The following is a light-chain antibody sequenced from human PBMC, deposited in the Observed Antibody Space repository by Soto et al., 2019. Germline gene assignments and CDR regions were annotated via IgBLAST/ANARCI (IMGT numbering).Light chain of an antibody. CDR3: QQYENLRLHT. CDR1: EDISNY. CDR2: DAS. J-gene: IGKJ2*01. Sequence: DIQMTQSPSSLSASVGARVTITCRANEDISNYLNWYQQKPGRAPKLLIYDASTLETGVPSRFSGSGSGTHFTFTISSLQPEDVGTYYCQQYENLRLHTFGPGTKL. V-gene: IGKV1-33*01.